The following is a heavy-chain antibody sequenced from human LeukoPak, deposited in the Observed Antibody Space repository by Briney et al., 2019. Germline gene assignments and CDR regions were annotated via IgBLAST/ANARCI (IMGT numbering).Heavy chain of an antibody. CDR2: IRSEAYGGTT. J-gene: IGHJ4*02. D-gene: IGHD2-15*01. CDR1: GFTFGDYA. Sequence: GGSLRLSCTASGFTFGDYAMSWVRQAPGKGLEWVGFIRSEAYGGTTEYAASVKGRFTTSRDDSKSIAYLQMNSLKTEDTAVYYCTRVKYCSGGSCYPLDYWGQGTLVTVSS. CDR3: TRVKYCSGGSCYPLDY. V-gene: IGHV3-49*04.